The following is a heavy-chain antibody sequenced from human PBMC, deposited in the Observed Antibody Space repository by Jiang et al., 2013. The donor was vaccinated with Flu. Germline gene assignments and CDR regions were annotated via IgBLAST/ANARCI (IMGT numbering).Heavy chain of an antibody. Sequence: RIDPRSSYTAYSPSFQGHVVISADKSVTTAFLQWGSLKASDTAMYYCARGIVGANTNVYFDYWGQGTLVTVSS. D-gene: IGHD1-26*01. CDR3: ARGIVGANTNVYFDY. J-gene: IGHJ4*02. CDR2: IDPRSSYT. V-gene: IGHV5-10-1*01.